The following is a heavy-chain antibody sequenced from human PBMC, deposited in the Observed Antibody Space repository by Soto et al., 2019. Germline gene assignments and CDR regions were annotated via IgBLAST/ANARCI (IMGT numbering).Heavy chain of an antibody. CDR3: ARGGNQLRFLRSFDI. CDR1: GGSISSGGYY. Sequence: PSETLSLTCTVSGGSISSGGYYWSWIRQHPGKGLEWIGYIYYSGSTYYNPSLKSRVTISVDTSKNQFSLKLSSVTAADTAVYYCARGGNQLRFLRSFDIWGQGTMVTVSS. CDR2: IYYSGST. J-gene: IGHJ3*02. D-gene: IGHD3-3*01. V-gene: IGHV4-31*03.